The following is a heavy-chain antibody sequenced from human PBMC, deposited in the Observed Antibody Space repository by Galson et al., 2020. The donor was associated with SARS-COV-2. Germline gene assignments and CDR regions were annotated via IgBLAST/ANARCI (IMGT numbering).Heavy chain of an antibody. CDR2: ISYDGNKQ. Sequence: GGSLRLSCEASGFTFTSYTLHWVRQAPHSGLEWVALISYDGNKQYYAESVKGRFTISRDNSKHTLYLQVNNVRPDDTAIYYCAREFRTSWPLTRSCYGMDVWGQGTTVTVSS. V-gene: IGHV3-30-3*01. CDR3: AREFRTSWPLTRSCYGMDV. J-gene: IGHJ6*02. CDR1: GFTFTSYT. D-gene: IGHD2-2*01.